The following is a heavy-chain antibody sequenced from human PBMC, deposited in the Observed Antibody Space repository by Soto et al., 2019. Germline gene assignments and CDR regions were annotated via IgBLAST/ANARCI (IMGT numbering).Heavy chain of an antibody. D-gene: IGHD2-15*01. CDR1: GFTCSPYG. CDR3: ARLYCRAASCSSVGAFDI. V-gene: IGHV3-33*01. CDR2: TWFDGRDK. Sequence: QVQLVESGGGVVQPGGSLRLSCAASGFTCSPYGIHWVRQAPGNGLERVALTWFDGRDKSYTESVMGRFTISRDNSRSPVYLPMNSLRAEDTAIYYCARLYCRAASCSSVGAFDIRGQGTMVTVTS. J-gene: IGHJ3*02.